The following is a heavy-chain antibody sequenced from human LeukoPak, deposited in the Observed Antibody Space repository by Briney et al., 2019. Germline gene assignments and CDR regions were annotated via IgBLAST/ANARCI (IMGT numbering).Heavy chain of an antibody. CDR1: GFSFGDYA. Sequence: PGGSLRLSCEGSGFSFGDYAMHWIRQAPGKGLEWVAVISYDGVETYYGDSAEGRFIISRDNSKNTLFLQMSSLRVEDTAVYFCARGCCRSTSDLGEWGPGTLVTVSS. D-gene: IGHD2-2*01. J-gene: IGHJ4*02. CDR2: ISYDGVET. CDR3: ARGCCRSTSDLGE. V-gene: IGHV3-30*14.